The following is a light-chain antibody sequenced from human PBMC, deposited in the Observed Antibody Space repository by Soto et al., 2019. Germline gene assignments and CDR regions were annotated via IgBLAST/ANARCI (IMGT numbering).Light chain of an antibody. CDR3: QQYSSSPIT. J-gene: IGKJ5*01. Sequence: LWQSAGTLSLSKGERATLSCRASQSVSSSYLAWYQQKPGQAPRLLIYDASNRATGIPARFSGSGSGTDFTLTISSLEPEDFAVYYCQQYSSSPITFAQGTLL. V-gene: IGKV3-20*01. CDR1: QSVSSSY. CDR2: DAS.